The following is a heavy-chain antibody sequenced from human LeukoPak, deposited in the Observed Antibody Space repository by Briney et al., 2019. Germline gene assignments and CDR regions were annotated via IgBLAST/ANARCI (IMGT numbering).Heavy chain of an antibody. CDR2: INSDGSST. D-gene: IGHD3-3*01. CDR1: GFTFSSYG. CDR3: ARVRFLDDAFDI. J-gene: IGHJ3*02. V-gene: IGHV3-74*01. Sequence: GGSLRLSCAASGFTFSSYGMHWVRQAPGKGLVWVSRINSDGSSTSYADSVKGRFTISRDNAKNTLYLQMNSLRAEDTAVYYRARVRFLDDAFDIWGQGTMVTVSS.